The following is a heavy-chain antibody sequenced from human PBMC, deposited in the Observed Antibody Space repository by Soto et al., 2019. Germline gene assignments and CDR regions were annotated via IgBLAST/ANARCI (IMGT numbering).Heavy chain of an antibody. CDR2: ISYSGST. CDR1: GVSMSSHY. CDR3: ARAEPDASVGY. D-gene: IGHD3-16*01. Sequence: SETLSLTCSVSGVSMSSHYWTWLRQPPGKGLEWIGYISYSGSTYYNPSLKRRVTISADTSRHQFSLKLSSVIAADTAVYFCARAEPDASVGYWGQGTLVTVSS. V-gene: IGHV4-59*11. J-gene: IGHJ4*02.